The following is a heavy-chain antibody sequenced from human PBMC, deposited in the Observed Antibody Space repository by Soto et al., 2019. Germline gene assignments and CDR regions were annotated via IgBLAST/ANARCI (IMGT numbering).Heavy chain of an antibody. CDR1: GCTFSSYA. J-gene: IGHJ4*02. D-gene: IGHD2-8*02. Sequence: GASVKVSCKASGCTFSSYAISWVRQAPGQGLEWMGWMNPNSGNTGYAQKFQGRVTISTDTSKSQVVLTMTNMDPVDTATYYCARTNLPWYYFDYWGQGTLVTVSS. V-gene: IGHV1-8*02. CDR2: MNPNSGNT. CDR3: ARTNLPWYYFDY.